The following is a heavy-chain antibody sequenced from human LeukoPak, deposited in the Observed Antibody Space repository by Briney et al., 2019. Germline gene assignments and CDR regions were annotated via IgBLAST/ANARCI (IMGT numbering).Heavy chain of an antibody. Sequence: PSETLSLTCAVSGGSISSGGYSWSWIRQPPGKGLEWIGYIYHSGSTYYNPSLKSRVTISVDRSKNQFSLKLSSVTAADTAVYYCARDHGSGRLNWFDPWGQGTLVTVSS. D-gene: IGHD3-10*01. CDR2: IYHSGST. V-gene: IGHV4-30-2*01. CDR3: ARDHGSGRLNWFDP. J-gene: IGHJ5*02. CDR1: GGSISSGGYS.